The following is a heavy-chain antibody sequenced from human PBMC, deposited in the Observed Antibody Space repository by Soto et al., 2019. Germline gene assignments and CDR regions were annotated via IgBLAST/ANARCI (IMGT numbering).Heavy chain of an antibody. CDR2: IIPILGIA. V-gene: IGHV1-69*02. CDR1: GGTFSSYT. Sequence: QVQLVQSGAEVKKPGSSVKVSCKASGGTFSSYTISWVRQAPGQGLEWMGRIIPILGIANYAQKFQGRVTITADKSTSTAYMELSSLRSEDTAVYYCARGPDRGYSSGWNPFDYWGQGTLVTVSS. D-gene: IGHD6-19*01. CDR3: ARGPDRGYSSGWNPFDY. J-gene: IGHJ4*02.